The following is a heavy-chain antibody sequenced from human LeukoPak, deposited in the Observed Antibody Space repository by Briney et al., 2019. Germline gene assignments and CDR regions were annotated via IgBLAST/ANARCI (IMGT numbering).Heavy chain of an antibody. CDR3: ARGVYSSSWAPFDY. J-gene: IGHJ4*02. D-gene: IGHD6-13*01. V-gene: IGHV4-34*01. CDR2: INHNGST. Sequence: SETLSLTCAVYGGSFSGYYWSWIRQPPGKGLEWIGEINHNGSTNYNPSLKSRVTISVDTSKNQFSLKLSSVTAADTAVYYCARGVYSSSWAPFDYWGQGTLVTVSS. CDR1: GGSFSGYY.